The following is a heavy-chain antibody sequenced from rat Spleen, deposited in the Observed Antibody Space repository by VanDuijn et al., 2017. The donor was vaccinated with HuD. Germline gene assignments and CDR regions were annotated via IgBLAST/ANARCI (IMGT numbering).Heavy chain of an antibody. CDR1: GFTFSSYV. CDR2: INTDSSRT. CDR3: VRERWGGNFDY. V-gene: IGHV5-43*01. J-gene: IGHJ2*01. Sequence: EVQLVESGGGLVQPGSSLKVSCVASGFTFSSYVMHWFRQAPENGIEWLAYINTDSSRTHYAETVKGRFTISRDYAKNPVDMQLRSLRSEDTAMYFCVRERWGGNFDYWGQGVMVTVSS.